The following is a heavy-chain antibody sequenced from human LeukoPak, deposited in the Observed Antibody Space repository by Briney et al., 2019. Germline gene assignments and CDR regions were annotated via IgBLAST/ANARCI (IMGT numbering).Heavy chain of an antibody. J-gene: IGHJ3*02. CDR2: INAGNGNT. D-gene: IGHD3-10*01. Sequence: ASVKVSGKASGYTFTSYAMHWVRQAPGQRLEWMGWINAGNGNTKYSQKFQGRVTITRDTSASTAYMELSSLRSEDTAVYYCARDNGSGSYEDDAFDIWGQGTMVTVSS. V-gene: IGHV1-3*01. CDR1: GYTFTSYA. CDR3: ARDNGSGSYEDDAFDI.